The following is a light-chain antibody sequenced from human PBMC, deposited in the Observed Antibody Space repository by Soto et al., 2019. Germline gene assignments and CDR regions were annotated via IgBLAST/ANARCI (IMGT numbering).Light chain of an antibody. Sequence: EIVRTQSPATLSVSPGEGDSLSCRASQSVRSNLAWYQQKPGQAPRLLIFGASTRATGIPARFSGSGSGTEFTLTISSLQSEDFAVYYCQQYNKWPPITFGQGTRLEIK. J-gene: IGKJ5*01. CDR2: GAS. V-gene: IGKV3-15*01. CDR1: QSVRSN. CDR3: QQYNKWPPIT.